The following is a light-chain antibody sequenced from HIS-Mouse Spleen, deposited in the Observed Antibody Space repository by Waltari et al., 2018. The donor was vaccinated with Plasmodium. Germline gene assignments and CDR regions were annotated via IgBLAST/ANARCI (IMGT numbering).Light chain of an antibody. CDR2: DVS. CDR3: CSYAGSYTYV. V-gene: IGLV2-11*01. CDR1: SRDVGVYNY. Sequence: QSALTQPRSVSGSPGQSVTISCTGTSRDVGVYNYVPWYQQHPGKAPKLMIYDVSKRPSGVPDRFSGSKSGNTASLTISGLQAEDEADYYCCSYAGSYTYVFGTGTKVTVL. J-gene: IGLJ1*01.